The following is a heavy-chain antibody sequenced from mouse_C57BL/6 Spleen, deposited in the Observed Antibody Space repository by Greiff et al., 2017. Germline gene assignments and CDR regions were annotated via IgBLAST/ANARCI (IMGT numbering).Heavy chain of an antibody. V-gene: IGHV3-6*01. CDR1: GYSITSGYY. CDR3: ARWAYGNCAWFTY. Sequence: ESGPGLVKPSQSLSLTCPVTGYSITSGYYWNWIRQFPGNKLEWMGYISYDGSHNYNPSIKNRISITRDTAQHPFFLKLNSVTTEDTSTYYFARWAYGNCAWFTYWGQGTLVTFSA. D-gene: IGHD2-1*01. CDR2: ISYDGSH. J-gene: IGHJ3*01.